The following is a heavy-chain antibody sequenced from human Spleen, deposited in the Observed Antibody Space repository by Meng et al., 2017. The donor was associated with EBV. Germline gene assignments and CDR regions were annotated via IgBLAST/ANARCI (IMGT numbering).Heavy chain of an antibody. Sequence: QGRGQQWGAGLFKPSAAWSPSCVVYGGYFTGYYGTWIRQPPGKGLEWIGEISRSGSTNYNPSLKSRVTISLDTSKNQFSLKLSSVTAADTAVYYCARRGGVDYWGQGTLVTVSS. CDR1: GGYFTGYY. V-gene: IGHV4-34*01. CDR3: ARRGGVDY. D-gene: IGHD3-16*01. J-gene: IGHJ4*02. CDR2: ISRSGST.